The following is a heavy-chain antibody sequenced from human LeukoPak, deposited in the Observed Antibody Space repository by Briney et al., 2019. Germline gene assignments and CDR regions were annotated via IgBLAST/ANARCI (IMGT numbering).Heavy chain of an antibody. CDR3: ARGFTAMVTAAFDI. CDR2: IIPILGIA. J-gene: IGHJ3*02. Sequence: SVKVSCKASGGTFSSYAISWVRQAPGQGLEWMGRIIPILGIANYAQKFQGRVTITADKSTSTAYMELSSLRSEDTAVYYCARGFTAMVTAAFDIWGQGTMVTVSS. D-gene: IGHD5-18*01. CDR1: GGTFSSYA. V-gene: IGHV1-69*04.